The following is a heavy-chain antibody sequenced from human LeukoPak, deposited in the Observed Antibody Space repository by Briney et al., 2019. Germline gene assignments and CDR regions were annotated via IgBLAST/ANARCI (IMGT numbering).Heavy chain of an antibody. V-gene: IGHV1-18*01. D-gene: IGHD3-22*01. CDR3: ARLYYYDSSGWIDFDY. CDR1: GYTFTNYG. CDR2: ISAYNGNT. J-gene: IGHJ4*02. Sequence: ASVKVSCKASGYTFTNYGISWVRQAPGQGLEWMGWISAYNGNTNYAQKLQGRVTMTTDTSTSTAYMELRSLRSDDTAVYYCARLYYYDSSGWIDFDYWGQGTLVTVSS.